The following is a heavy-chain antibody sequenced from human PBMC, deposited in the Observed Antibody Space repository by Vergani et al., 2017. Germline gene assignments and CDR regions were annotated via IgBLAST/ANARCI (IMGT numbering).Heavy chain of an antibody. J-gene: IGHJ6*02. V-gene: IGHV4-34*01. CDR1: GGSFSSYY. Sequence: QVQLQQWGAGLLKPSETLSLTCAVYGGSFSSYYWSWIRQPPGKGLEWIGEINHSGSTNYNPSLKSRVTISVDTSKNQFSLKLRSVTAADTAVYFCARVMYRDEASTGYRLEGMDIWGQGTTVTISS. CDR2: INHSGST. CDR3: ARVMYRDEASTGYRLEGMDI. D-gene: IGHD3-9*01.